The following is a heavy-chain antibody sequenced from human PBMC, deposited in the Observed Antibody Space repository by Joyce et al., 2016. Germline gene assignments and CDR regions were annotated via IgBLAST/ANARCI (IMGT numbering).Heavy chain of an antibody. CDR3: ARGRNYGDQRRGDALDI. V-gene: IGHV1-3*04. CDR1: GYRFTNYA. J-gene: IGHJ3*02. CDR2: INTGNGNT. Sequence: QVQLVQSGAEVKKAGASVKVSCKTSGYRFTNYAIHWVRQAPGQRLEWMGWINTGNGNTKYSEKCQGRVTITRDRSASTVYMELSSLRSYDTTLYYCARGRNYGDQRRGDALDIWGQGTMVTVSS. D-gene: IGHD4-17*01.